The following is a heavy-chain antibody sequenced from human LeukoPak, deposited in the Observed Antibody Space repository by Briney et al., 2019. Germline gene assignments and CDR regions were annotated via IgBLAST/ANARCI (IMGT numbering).Heavy chain of an antibody. CDR2: IYYSGST. D-gene: IGHD3-16*01. CDR3: ARHDYGGGNDY. CDR1: GGSISNGDHY. V-gene: IGHV4-39*01. Sequence: SETLSLTCTVSGGSISNGDHYWSWIRQHPGKGLEWIGHIYYSGSTYYNPSLKSRVTISVDTSKNQFSLKLTSVTAADTAVYYCARHDYGGGNDYWGQGTLVTVSS. J-gene: IGHJ4*02.